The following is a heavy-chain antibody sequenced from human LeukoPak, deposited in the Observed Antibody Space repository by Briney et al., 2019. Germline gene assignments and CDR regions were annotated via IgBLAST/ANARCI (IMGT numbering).Heavy chain of an antibody. D-gene: IGHD3-9*01. CDR2: ISGSGGST. CDR3: AISLRYFDLLCDSRSAFDY. J-gene: IGHJ4*02. Sequence: GGSLRLSCAASGFTFSSYAMSWVRQAPGKGLEWVSAISGSGGSTYYADSVKGRFTISRDNSKDTLYLQMNSLRAEDTTLYDCAISLRYFDLLCDSRSAFDYWGQETLVTVSS. V-gene: IGHV3-23*01. CDR1: GFTFSSYA.